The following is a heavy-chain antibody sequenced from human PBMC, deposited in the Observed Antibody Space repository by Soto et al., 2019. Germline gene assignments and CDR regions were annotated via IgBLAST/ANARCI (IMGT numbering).Heavy chain of an antibody. Sequence: EAQLLESGGGLVQPGGSLVLSCAASGFSFSSYAMSWVRQAPGKGLEWVSSISGGGNDAYYADSVKGRVTISRDNSRNTLYLQMNSLRADDTAIFYCTRSLFLASTGIEPFDLWGQGTLVTVSS. J-gene: IGHJ4*02. CDR3: TRSLFLASTGIEPFDL. CDR1: GFSFSSYA. D-gene: IGHD6-13*01. V-gene: IGHV3-23*01. CDR2: ISGGGNDA.